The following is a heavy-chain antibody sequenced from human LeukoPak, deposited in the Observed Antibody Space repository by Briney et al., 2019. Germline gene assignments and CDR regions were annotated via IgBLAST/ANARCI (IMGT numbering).Heavy chain of an antibody. D-gene: IGHD3-22*01. CDR1: GGSISSYY. Sequence: SETPSLTCTVSGGSISSYYWSWIRQPPGKGLEWIGYIHYSGSTNYNPSLKSRVTISVDTSKNQFSLKLSSVTAADTAVYYCASAGLATGHFDYWGQGTLVTVSS. CDR3: ASAGLATGHFDY. J-gene: IGHJ4*02. CDR2: IHYSGST. V-gene: IGHV4-59*08.